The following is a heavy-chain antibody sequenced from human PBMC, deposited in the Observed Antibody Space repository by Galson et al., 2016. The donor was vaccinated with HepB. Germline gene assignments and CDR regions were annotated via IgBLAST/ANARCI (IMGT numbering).Heavy chain of an antibody. CDR1: GYTFTGYY. V-gene: IGHV1-2*02. CDR3: AKVSGRGGANWFDP. Sequence: SVKVSCKASGYTFTGYYMHWVRQAPGQGLEWMGYINPNSGGADYAQKFQGRVTMTRDTSINTVYMELRRLRPDDTAVYYCAKVSGRGGANWFDPWGQGTLVTVSS. J-gene: IGHJ5*02. CDR2: INPNSGGA. D-gene: IGHD3-10*01.